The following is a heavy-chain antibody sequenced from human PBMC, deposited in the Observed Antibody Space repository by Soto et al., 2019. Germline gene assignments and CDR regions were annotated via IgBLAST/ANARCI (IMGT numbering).Heavy chain of an antibody. D-gene: IGHD3-22*01. CDR2: IYYSGST. J-gene: IGHJ6*02. CDR3: ARMIAVQTYSRYALDV. CDR1: GGSINSADYY. Sequence: QVELQESGPGLVKPSQTLSLTCTVSGGSINSADYYWSWIRQSPGKGLEWIGYIYYSGSTDYNPSLKSRVTISVDTSKNQFSLQVNYVTAADTAVYYCARMIAVQTYSRYALDVWGQGTTVTVSS. V-gene: IGHV4-30-4*01.